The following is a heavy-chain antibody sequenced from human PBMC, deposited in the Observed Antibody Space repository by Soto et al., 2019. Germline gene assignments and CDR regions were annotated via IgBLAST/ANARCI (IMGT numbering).Heavy chain of an antibody. CDR1: CGSISSGGYY. Sequence: SETLSHTWTVACGSISSGGYYWSLIRQHPGKGLEWIGYIYYSGSTYYNPSLKSRVTISVDTSKNQFSLKLSSVTAADTAVYYCASLLAAEAGWWFDPWGQGTLVTVSS. V-gene: IGHV4-31*02. D-gene: IGHD6-13*01. J-gene: IGHJ5*02. CDR3: ASLLAAEAGWWFDP. CDR2: IYYSGST.